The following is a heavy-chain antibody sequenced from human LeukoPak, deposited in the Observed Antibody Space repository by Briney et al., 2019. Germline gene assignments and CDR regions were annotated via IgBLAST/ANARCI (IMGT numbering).Heavy chain of an antibody. CDR2: IHYTGAT. CDR1: GGSITGYY. D-gene: IGHD3-9*01. CDR3: ARGNILSGYCFDF. Sequence: SETLSLTCAVYGGSITGYYWSWIRQTPGRGLEWVGEIHYTGATSYNPSLKSRATISTDTSKNQFSLRLSSVTGADPAVYYCARGNILSGYCFDFWGQGALVTVSS. J-gene: IGHJ4*02. V-gene: IGHV4-34*01.